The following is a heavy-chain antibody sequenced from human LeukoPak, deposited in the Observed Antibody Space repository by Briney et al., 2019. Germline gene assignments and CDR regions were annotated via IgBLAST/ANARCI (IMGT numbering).Heavy chain of an antibody. V-gene: IGHV1-2*02. CDR1: GYTFADYY. D-gene: IGHD3-10*01. Sequence: GASVKVSCKASGYTFADYYMNWVRQAPGQGLEWMGWINPDNGGTNYAQKFQGRVIMTRDTSITTVYMELSGLRSDDTAIYYCAGGDYYGSPKTVAAWGQGTLVTVSS. CDR3: AGGDYYGSPKTVAA. J-gene: IGHJ5*02. CDR2: INPDNGGT.